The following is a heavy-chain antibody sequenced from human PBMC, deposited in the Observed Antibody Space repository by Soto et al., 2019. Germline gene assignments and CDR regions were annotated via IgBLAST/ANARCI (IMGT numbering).Heavy chain of an antibody. V-gene: IGHV4-31*03. CDR3: ARAAEDDYIWGSYRYTRERYYYYYMDV. CDR1: GGSISSGGYY. CDR2: IYYSGST. Sequence: PSETLSLTCTVSGGSISSGGYYWSWIRQHPGKGLEWIGYIYYSGSTYYNPSLKSRVTISVDTSKNQFSLKLSSVTAADTAVYYCARAAEDDYIWGSYRYTRERYYYYYMDVWGKGTTVTVSS. D-gene: IGHD3-16*02. J-gene: IGHJ6*03.